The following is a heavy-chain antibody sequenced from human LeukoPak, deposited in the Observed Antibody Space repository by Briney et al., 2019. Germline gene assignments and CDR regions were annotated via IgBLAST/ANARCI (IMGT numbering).Heavy chain of an antibody. D-gene: IGHD3-10*01. CDR2: INHSGST. V-gene: IGHV4-34*01. CDR1: GGSLRGYY. CDR3: ARGPASGSNFAWFDP. J-gene: IGHJ5*02. Sequence: SETLSLTCAVYGGSLRGYYWSWIRQPPGKGLEWIGEINHSGSTNYNPSLKSRVTISVDMSKNQFSLKLSSVTAADTAVYYCARGPASGSNFAWFDPWGQGTLVTVSS.